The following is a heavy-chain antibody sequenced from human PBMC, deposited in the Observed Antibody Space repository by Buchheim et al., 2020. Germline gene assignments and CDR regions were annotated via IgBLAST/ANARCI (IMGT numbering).Heavy chain of an antibody. J-gene: IGHJ4*02. CDR1: GFTFSSYG. D-gene: IGHD4-17*01. Sequence: QVQLVESGGGVVQPGRSLRLSCAASGFTFSSYGMHWVRQAPGKGLEWVAFIWSDGSHNNYDDSVKGRFTISRDNSKKTVYLQMSSLRAEDTAVYYCARDYYGDYAYFDYWGQGTL. CDR3: ARDYYGDYAYFDY. V-gene: IGHV3-33*01. CDR2: IWSDGSHN.